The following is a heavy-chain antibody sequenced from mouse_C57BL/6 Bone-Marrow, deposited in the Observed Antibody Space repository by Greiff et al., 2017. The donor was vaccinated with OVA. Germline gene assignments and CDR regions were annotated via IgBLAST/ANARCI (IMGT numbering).Heavy chain of an antibody. CDR2: IHPNSGST. CDR1: GYTFTSYW. Sequence: VKLQQPGAELVKPGASVKLSCKASGYTFTSYWMHWVKQRPGQGLEWIGMIHPNSGSTNYNEKFKSKATLTVDKSSSTAYMQLSSLTSEDSAVYYCAGLLRHWYFDVWGTGTTVTVSS. J-gene: IGHJ1*03. V-gene: IGHV1-64*01. CDR3: AGLLRHWYFDV. D-gene: IGHD1-1*01.